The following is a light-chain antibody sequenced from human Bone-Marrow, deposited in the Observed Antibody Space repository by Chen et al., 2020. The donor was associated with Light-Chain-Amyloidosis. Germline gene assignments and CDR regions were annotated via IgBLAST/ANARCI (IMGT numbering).Light chain of an antibody. CDR1: SSNLGINN. CDR3: AAWDGSLSGYV. J-gene: IGLJ1*01. Sequence: QSVLTQPPSASGTPGQRVTISRSGASSNLGINNVYWYQHFPGAGPNLRIHMNNQRTSGVPDRFSASKSGTSAFLAISGLRSEDEADYYCAAWDGSLSGYVFGTGTKVIVL. CDR2: MNN. V-gene: IGLV1-47*01.